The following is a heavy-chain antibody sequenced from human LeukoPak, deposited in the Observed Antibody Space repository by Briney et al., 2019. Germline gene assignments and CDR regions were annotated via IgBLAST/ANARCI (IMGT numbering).Heavy chain of an antibody. J-gene: IGHJ4*02. V-gene: IGHV3-23*01. CDR1: GFSFASYA. D-gene: IGHD5/OR15-5a*01. CDR2: ISGTDERI. Sequence: GGSLRLSCATSGFSFASYAMSWVRQAPGQGLEWVSSISGTDERIHIADSVKGRFTISRDNSKNTLYLQMTSLRAGDTATYYCAMSLSWPKFDFWGRGTLVTVSS. CDR3: AMSLSWPKFDF.